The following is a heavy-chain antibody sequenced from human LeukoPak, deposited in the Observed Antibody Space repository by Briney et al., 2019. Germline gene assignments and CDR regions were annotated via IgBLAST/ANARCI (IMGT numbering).Heavy chain of an antibody. CDR1: GFTFSSYW. J-gene: IGHJ6*03. CDR3: AKETASQLPYYYYYYYMDV. Sequence: GGSLRLSCAASGFTFSSYWMSWVRQAPGKGLEWVANIKQDGSEKYYVDSVKGRFTISRDNAKNSLYLQMNSLRTEDTALYYCAKETASQLPYYYYYYYMDVWGKGTTVTVSS. D-gene: IGHD2-2*01. CDR2: IKQDGSEK. V-gene: IGHV3-7*03.